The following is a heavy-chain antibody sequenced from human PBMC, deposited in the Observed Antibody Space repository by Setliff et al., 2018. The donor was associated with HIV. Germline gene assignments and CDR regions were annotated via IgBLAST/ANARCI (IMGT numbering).Heavy chain of an antibody. V-gene: IGHV1-18*01. Sequence: ASVKVSCKASGYTFTSYGISWVRQAPGQGLEWMGWISEYNGDTKYAQKLQGRVTMTEDTSTSTAYMELRSLRSDDTAVYYCARDSSFNMDVWGKGTTVTVSS. J-gene: IGHJ6*03. CDR2: ISEYNGDT. CDR1: GYTFTSYG. CDR3: ARDSSFNMDV.